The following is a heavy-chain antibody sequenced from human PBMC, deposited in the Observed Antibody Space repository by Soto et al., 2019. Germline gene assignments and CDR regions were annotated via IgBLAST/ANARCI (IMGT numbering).Heavy chain of an antibody. CDR1: GFIFSDFS. Sequence: LRLSCAVSGFIFSDFSMNWVRQAPGKGLEWVASIGSSGGYIFYADSVKGRFTISRDNAKKSLDLQINSLRAEDTAVYYCAREKKHQSLGGRFGMDVWGQGTTVTVSS. D-gene: IGHD2-2*01. V-gene: IGHV3-21*01. CDR2: IGSSGGYI. CDR3: AREKKHQSLGGRFGMDV. J-gene: IGHJ6*02.